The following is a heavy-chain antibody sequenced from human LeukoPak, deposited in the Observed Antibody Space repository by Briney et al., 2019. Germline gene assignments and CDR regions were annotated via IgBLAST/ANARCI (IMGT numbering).Heavy chain of an antibody. V-gene: IGHV4-30-2*01. CDR3: AREGSSYYYDSSGYPREDDFDY. Sequence: SETLSLTCTVSGGSISSGGYYWSWIRQPPGKGLEWIGYIYHSGSTYYNPSLKSRVTISVDRSKNQFSLKLSSVTAADTAVYYCAREGSSYYYDSSGYPREDDFDYWGQGTLVTVSS. CDR2: IYHSGST. CDR1: GGSISSGGYY. J-gene: IGHJ4*02. D-gene: IGHD3-22*01.